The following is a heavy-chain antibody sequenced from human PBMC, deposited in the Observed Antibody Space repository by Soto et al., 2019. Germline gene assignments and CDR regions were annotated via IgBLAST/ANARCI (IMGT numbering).Heavy chain of an antibody. V-gene: IGHV5-51*01. D-gene: IGHD3-3*01. CDR3: ARRFTSYFDFWSGYRYPSGMDV. CDR2: INPDDSDT. Sequence: PGESLKISCKASGYSFTTYWIAWVRQMPGKGLEWMGIINPDDSDTRYRPSFQGQVTISADKSISTAYLQWSSLKASDTAMYYCARRFTSYFDFWSGYRYPSGMDVWGQGTTVTVSS. J-gene: IGHJ6*02. CDR1: GYSFTTYW.